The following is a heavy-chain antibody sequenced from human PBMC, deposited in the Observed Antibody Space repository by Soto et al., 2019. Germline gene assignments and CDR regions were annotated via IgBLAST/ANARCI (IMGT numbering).Heavy chain of an antibody. CDR1: GSAITRYY. CDR2: INPGGGSA. J-gene: IGHJ6*02. D-gene: IGHD6-19*01. Sequence: QVDLVQSGAEVKKPGASVTISCKASGSAITRYYIHWVRQAPGRGLEWMGIINPGGGSASYAQKFQDRVTIDKDTSTGTVYMDLRSLRTEDTAVYYCARDTSGWSLNGLDVWGQGPRSTSP. CDR3: ARDTSGWSLNGLDV. V-gene: IGHV1-46*01.